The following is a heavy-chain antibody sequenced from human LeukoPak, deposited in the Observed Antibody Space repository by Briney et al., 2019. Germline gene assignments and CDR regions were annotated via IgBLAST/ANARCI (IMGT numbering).Heavy chain of an antibody. J-gene: IGHJ4*02. CDR3: ARHTYYYDSSGYLYYFDY. D-gene: IGHD3-22*01. CDR2: IYYSGST. Sequence: SETLSLTCTVSGGSISSYYWSWLRQPPGKGLEWIGYIYYSGSTNYNPSLKSRVTISVDTSKNQFSLKLSSVTAADTAVYYCARHTYYYDSSGYLYYFDYWGQGTLVTVSS. CDR1: GGSISSYY. V-gene: IGHV4-59*08.